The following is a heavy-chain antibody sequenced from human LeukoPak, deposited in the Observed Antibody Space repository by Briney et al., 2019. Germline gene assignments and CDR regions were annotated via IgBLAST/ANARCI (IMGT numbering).Heavy chain of an antibody. D-gene: IGHD5-18*01. CDR2: ISGSGGST. Sequence: GRSLRLSCAASGFTFSSYGMHWVRQAPGKGLEWVSAISGSGGSTYYADSVKGRFTISRDNSKNTLYLQMNSLRAEDTAVYYCAKTRRGYSYGAFDYWGQGTLVTVSS. J-gene: IGHJ4*02. CDR1: GFTFSSYG. CDR3: AKTRRGYSYGAFDY. V-gene: IGHV3-23*01.